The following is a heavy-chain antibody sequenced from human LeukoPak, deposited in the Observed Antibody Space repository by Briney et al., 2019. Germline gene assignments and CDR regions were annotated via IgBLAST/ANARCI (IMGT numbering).Heavy chain of an antibody. CDR1: GFTFSSYA. D-gene: IGHD3-10*01. CDR2: ISGSGGST. V-gene: IGHV3-23*01. Sequence: GGSLRLSCAASGFTFSSYAMSWVRQAPGKGLEWVSAISGSGGSTYYADSVKGRFTISRDNSKNTLYLQMNSLRAEDTAVYYCARTSGSYYTRFDYWGQGTLVTVSS. CDR3: ARTSGSYYTRFDY. J-gene: IGHJ4*02.